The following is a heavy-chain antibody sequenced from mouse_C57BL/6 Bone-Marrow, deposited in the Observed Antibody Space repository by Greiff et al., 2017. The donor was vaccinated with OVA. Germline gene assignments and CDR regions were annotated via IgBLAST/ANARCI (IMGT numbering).Heavy chain of an antibody. CDR1: GFNIKNTY. CDR2: IDPANDNT. Sequence: VQLQQPVAELVRPGASVKLSCTASGFNIKNTYMHWVKQRPEQGLEWIGRIDPANDNTKYAPKFQGKATMTADTSSNTAYLQLSSLSSEDTAVYCCARGNFVSSFYAMDYWGQGTSVTVSS. J-gene: IGHJ4*01. CDR3: ARGNFVSSFYAMDY. V-gene: IGHV14-3*01. D-gene: IGHD1-1*01.